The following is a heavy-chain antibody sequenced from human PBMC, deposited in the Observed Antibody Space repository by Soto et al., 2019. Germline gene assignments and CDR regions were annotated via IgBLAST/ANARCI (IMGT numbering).Heavy chain of an antibody. Sequence: SVKVSCKASGGTFSSYAISWVRQAPGQGLEWMGGIIPIFGTANYAQKFQGRVTIAADESTSTAYMELSSLRSEDTAVYYCASVLELHYYYGMDVWGQGTTVTVSS. CDR3: ASVLELHYYYGMDV. D-gene: IGHD1-7*01. J-gene: IGHJ6*02. CDR2: IIPIFGTA. CDR1: GGTFSSYA. V-gene: IGHV1-69*13.